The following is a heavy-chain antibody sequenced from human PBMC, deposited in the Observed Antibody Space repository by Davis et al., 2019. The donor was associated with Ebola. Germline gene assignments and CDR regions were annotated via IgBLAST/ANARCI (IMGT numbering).Heavy chain of an antibody. J-gene: IGHJ4*02. Sequence: GESLKISCAASGFSLSSYWMTWVRQAPGKGLVWVANIKQDGSGKYYVDSVKGRFTISRDNAKNSLYLQMNSLGAEDTAVYYCARDPRFYGDLDSWGQGTLVAVSS. CDR2: IKQDGSGK. D-gene: IGHD4-17*01. CDR1: GFSLSSYW. V-gene: IGHV3-7*03. CDR3: ARDPRFYGDLDS.